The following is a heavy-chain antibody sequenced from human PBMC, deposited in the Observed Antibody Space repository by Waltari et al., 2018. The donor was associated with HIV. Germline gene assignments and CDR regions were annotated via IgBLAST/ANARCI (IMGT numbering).Heavy chain of an antibody. CDR2: IKSKQSGGTV. D-gene: IGHD3-22*01. Sequence: EVQLVESGGGLVKPGESLRVSCAASGFDFKKYWMSWFRQAPEKGVEWVGRIKSKQSGGTVDYAAPVKGRFTISRDDSKNMMYLQMDSLESEDTAVYYCTTGSSGAEDYWGQGTLVTVSS. CDR3: TTGSSGAEDY. J-gene: IGHJ4*02. V-gene: IGHV3-15*01. CDR1: GFDFKKYW.